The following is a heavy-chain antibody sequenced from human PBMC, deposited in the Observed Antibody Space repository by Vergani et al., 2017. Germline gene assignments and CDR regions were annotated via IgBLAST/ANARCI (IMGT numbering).Heavy chain of an antibody. CDR1: GFTFSSYD. CDR2: IGTAGDT. V-gene: IGHV3-13*01. Sequence: EVQLVESGGGLVQPGGSLRLSCAASGFTFSSYDMHWVRQATGKGLEWVSAIGTAGDTYYPGSVKGRFTISRENAKNSLYLQMNSLRAGDTAIYYCARAVWTTVGDPPGYWSQGTLVTVSS. D-gene: IGHD4-23*01. J-gene: IGHJ4*02. CDR3: ARAVWTTVGDPPGY.